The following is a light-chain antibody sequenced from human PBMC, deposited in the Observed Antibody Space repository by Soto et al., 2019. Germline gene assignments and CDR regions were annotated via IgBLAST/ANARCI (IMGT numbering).Light chain of an antibody. J-gene: IGKJ5*01. CDR3: QQYKNWPL. Sequence: IVMTQSPATLSVSPGESATLSCRASQNIYSNIAWYQQRPGQAPRLLIYRASTRAPGVPARFSGSGSGTDFTLTISSLQSEDFAVYYCQQYKNWPLFGQGTRLEI. CDR1: QNIYSN. CDR2: RAS. V-gene: IGKV3-15*01.